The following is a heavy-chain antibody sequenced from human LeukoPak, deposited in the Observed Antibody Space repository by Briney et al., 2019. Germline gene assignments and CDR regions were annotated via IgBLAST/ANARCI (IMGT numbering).Heavy chain of an antibody. V-gene: IGHV3-48*04. D-gene: IGHD2-2*01. J-gene: IGHJ2*01. CDR2: ISSSSDTI. CDR1: GFTFSSYS. Sequence: GGSLRLSCAASGFTFSSYSMNWVRQAPGKGLEWISYISSSSDTIFYADSMKGRFTISRDNAKNSLYLQVHSLRAEDTAVYYCARSPGGYCSSTRCPDRYFDLWGRGTLVTVSS. CDR3: ARSPGGYCSSTRCPDRYFDL.